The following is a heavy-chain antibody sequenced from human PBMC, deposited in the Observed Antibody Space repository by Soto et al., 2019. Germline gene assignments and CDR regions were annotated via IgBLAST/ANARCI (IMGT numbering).Heavy chain of an antibody. CDR2: IIAINGKA. J-gene: IGHJ3*02. CDR3: ARRREGSGYYPDDAFDI. CDR1: GYTFTSYG. D-gene: IGHD3-22*01. Sequence: ASVKVSCKASGYTFTSYGISWVRQAPGQGLEWMGWIIAINGKANYAQKFQGRVTITADASTSTAYMELSSLRSEDTAVYYCARRREGSGYYPDDAFDIWGQGTMVTVSS. V-gene: IGHV1-18*01.